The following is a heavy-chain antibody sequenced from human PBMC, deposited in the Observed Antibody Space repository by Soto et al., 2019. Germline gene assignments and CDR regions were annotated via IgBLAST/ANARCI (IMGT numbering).Heavy chain of an antibody. CDR1: GFSLSTSGVG. V-gene: IGHV2-5*02. D-gene: IGHD1-20*01. J-gene: IGHJ4*02. CDR2: IYWDNDR. Sequence: QITLEESGPALVNPTQTLTLTCTFSGFSLSTSGVGVGWIRQAPGKALQWLVLIYWDNDRRYSPSLRSRLTITKDTSKNQVVLTMNDMGPVDTATYYCAHRRGCYNWNDGNWDYWGQGTLVTVSS. CDR3: AHRRGCYNWNDGNWDY.